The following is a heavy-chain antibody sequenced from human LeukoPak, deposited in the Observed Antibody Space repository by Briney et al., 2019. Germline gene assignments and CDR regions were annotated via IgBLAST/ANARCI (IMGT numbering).Heavy chain of an antibody. CDR3: ARGTRYFIYYFDY. V-gene: IGHV4-30-4*01. Sequence: SQTLSLTCTVSGGSISSGDYYWTWIRQPPGKGLEWIVYIYYSGSTYYNPSLKSRVTISVDTSKNQFSLKLSSVTAADTAVYYCARGTRYFIYYFDYWGQGTLVTVSS. D-gene: IGHD3-9*01. CDR1: GGSISSGDYY. CDR2: IYYSGST. J-gene: IGHJ4*02.